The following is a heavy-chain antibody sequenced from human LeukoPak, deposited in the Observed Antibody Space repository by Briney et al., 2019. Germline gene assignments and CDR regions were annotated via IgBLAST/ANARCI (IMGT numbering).Heavy chain of an antibody. CDR2: IYYSGST. Sequence: KSSETLSLTCTVSGGSISSYYWSWIRQPPGKGLEWIGYIYYSGSTNYNPSLKSRVTISVDTSKNQFSLKLSSVTAADTAVYYCAITWGLVYYGMDVWGQGTTVTVSS. D-gene: IGHD1-26*01. V-gene: IGHV4-59*01. CDR1: GGSISSYY. J-gene: IGHJ6*02. CDR3: AITWGLVYYGMDV.